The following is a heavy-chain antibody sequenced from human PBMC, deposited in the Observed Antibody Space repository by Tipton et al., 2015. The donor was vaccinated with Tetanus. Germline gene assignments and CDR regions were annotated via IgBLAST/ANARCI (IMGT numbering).Heavy chain of an antibody. Sequence: SLRLSCATSGFMFSNYEMNWVRQAPGKGLEWVSYIGRSGSSIKYADSVNGRLTISRDNAKNSLYLHMKSLRAEDAGVYYCAGGTGRDDYGGRYFGMDVWGQGTTVTVSS. V-gene: IGHV3-48*03. J-gene: IGHJ6*02. CDR3: AGGTGRDDYGGRYFGMDV. D-gene: IGHD2-21*01. CDR2: IGRSGSSI. CDR1: GFMFSNYE.